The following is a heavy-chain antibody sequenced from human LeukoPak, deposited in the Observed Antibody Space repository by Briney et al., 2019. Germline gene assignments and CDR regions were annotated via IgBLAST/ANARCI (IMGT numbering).Heavy chain of an antibody. V-gene: IGHV3-7*01. D-gene: IGHD3-3*01. CDR2: IKQDGSEK. CDR1: GFTISSNW. Sequence: GGSLRLSCVASGFTISSNWMSWVRQAPGKGLEWVANIKQDGSEKYYVDSVKGRFTISRDNAKKSLYLQMNSLRAEDTAVYYCATVRYLEFWGQGILVTVSS. CDR3: ATVRYLEF. J-gene: IGHJ4*02.